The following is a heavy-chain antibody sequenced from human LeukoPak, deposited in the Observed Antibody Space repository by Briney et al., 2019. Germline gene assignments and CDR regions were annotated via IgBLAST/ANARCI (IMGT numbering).Heavy chain of an antibody. CDR3: AKGRYCTGGTCTLFHY. D-gene: IGHD2-15*01. CDR1: AFTFSTNS. J-gene: IGHJ4*02. V-gene: IGHV3-23*01. CDR2: ISGSGFDT. Sequence: GGSLRLSCTASAFTFSTNSMSWVRQAPGKGLEWVSSISGSGFDTYYADSVKGRFTVSRDNSKNTLYLQMNGLRAEDTALYYCAKGRYCTGGTCTLFHYWGQGTLVTVSS.